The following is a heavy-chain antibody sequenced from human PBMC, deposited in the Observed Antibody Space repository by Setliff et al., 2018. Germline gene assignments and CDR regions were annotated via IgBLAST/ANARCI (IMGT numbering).Heavy chain of an antibody. D-gene: IGHD3-10*01. CDR1: GGSINNYY. Sequence: LSLTCTVSGGSINNYYWSWIRQSPGKGLEWIGYIDTSGSTDYNPPLKSRVTISVDTSKNQLSLKLSSVTAADTAVYYCAKVPITKVYFYMDVWGKGTTVTVSS. V-gene: IGHV4-4*08. J-gene: IGHJ6*03. CDR3: AKVPITKVYFYMDV. CDR2: IDTSGST.